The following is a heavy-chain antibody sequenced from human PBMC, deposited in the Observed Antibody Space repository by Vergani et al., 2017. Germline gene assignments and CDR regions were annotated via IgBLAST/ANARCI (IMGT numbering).Heavy chain of an antibody. CDR2: IYWNDDK. CDR3: AHRIEGYCSSTSCFDYYYYGMDV. D-gene: IGHD2-2*01. J-gene: IGHJ6*02. Sequence: QITLQESGPTLVKPTQTLTLTCTFSGFSLSTSGVGVGWIRQPPGKALEWLALIYWNDDKRYSPSLKSSLTITKDTSKNQVVLTMTNMDPVDTATYYCAHRIEGYCSSTSCFDYYYYGMDVWGQGTTVTVSS. V-gene: IGHV2-5*01. CDR1: GFSLSTSGVG.